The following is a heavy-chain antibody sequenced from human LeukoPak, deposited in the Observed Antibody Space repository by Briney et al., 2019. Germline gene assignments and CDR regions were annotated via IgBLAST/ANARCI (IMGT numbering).Heavy chain of an antibody. J-gene: IGHJ6*02. D-gene: IGHD2-2*01. Sequence: PGGSLRLSCAASGFTFSSYSMNWVRQAPGKGLEWVSSISSSSSYIYYADSVKGRFTISRDNAKNSLYLQMNSLRAEDTAVYYCARGDSESYCSSTSCYAGIYYYGMDVWGQGTTVTVSS. CDR2: ISSSSSYI. CDR1: GFTFSSYS. V-gene: IGHV3-21*01. CDR3: ARGDSESYCSSTSCYAGIYYYGMDV.